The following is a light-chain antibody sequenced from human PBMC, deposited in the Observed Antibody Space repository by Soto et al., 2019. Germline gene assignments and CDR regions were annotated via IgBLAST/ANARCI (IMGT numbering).Light chain of an antibody. Sequence: EIVLTQSPATLSLSPGERATLSCRASQSVSSYLAWYQQKPGQAPRLLIYDASNRATGIPARFSGSGSGTDFTLTISSLEPEDFAVYSCQQRSNWTLTFGGGTKVEIK. J-gene: IGKJ4*01. CDR2: DAS. V-gene: IGKV3-11*01. CDR3: QQRSNWTLT. CDR1: QSVSSY.